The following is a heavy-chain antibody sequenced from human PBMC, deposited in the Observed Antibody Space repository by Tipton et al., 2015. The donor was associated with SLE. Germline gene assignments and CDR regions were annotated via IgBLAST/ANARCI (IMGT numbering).Heavy chain of an antibody. J-gene: IGHJ4*02. D-gene: IGHD3-10*01. CDR3: AIGSLLLWFGELPDY. V-gene: IGHV1-18*01. CDR2: ISAYNGNT. CDR1: GYTFTSYG. Sequence: QVQLVQSGAEVKKPGASVKVSCKASGYTFTSYGISWVRQAPGQGLEWMGWISAYNGNTNYAQKLQGRVTMTTDTSTSTAYMELRSLRSDGTAEYYCAIGSLLLWFGELPDYWGQGTLVTVSS.